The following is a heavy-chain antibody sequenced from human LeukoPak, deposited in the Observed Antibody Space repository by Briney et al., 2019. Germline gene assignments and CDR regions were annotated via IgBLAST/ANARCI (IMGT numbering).Heavy chain of an antibody. V-gene: IGHV3-53*01. J-gene: IGHJ4*02. D-gene: IGHD6-19*01. CDR1: GFTVSSNY. CDR3: AKDGPYSSEFDY. CDR2: IYTGGST. Sequence: GGSLRLSCAASGFTVSSNYMSWVRQAPGKGLEWVSVIYTGGSTYYADSVKGRFTISRDNSKNTLYLQMNSLRAEDTAVYYCAKDGPYSSEFDYWGQGTLVTVSS.